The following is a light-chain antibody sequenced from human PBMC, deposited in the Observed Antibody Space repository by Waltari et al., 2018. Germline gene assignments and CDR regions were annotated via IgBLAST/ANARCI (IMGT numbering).Light chain of an antibody. J-gene: IGKJ4*01. CDR3: QQLNSYPLT. CDR1: QGISSY. CDR2: AAS. V-gene: IGKV1-9*01. Sequence: IQLTQSPSSLSASVGDRVTITCRASQGISSYLAWSQQKPGKAPNLLIYAASTLQSGVPSRFSGSRSGTDFTLTISSLQPEDFATYYCQQLNSYPLTFGGGTKVEIK.